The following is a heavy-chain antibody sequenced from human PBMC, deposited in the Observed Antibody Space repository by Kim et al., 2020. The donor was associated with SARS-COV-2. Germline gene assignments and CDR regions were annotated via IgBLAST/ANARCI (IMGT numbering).Heavy chain of an antibody. J-gene: IGHJ4*02. Sequence: GGSLRLSCAASGFTFDDYAIQWVRQVPGKGLEWVSLISRDGGEIKYADSVKGRFIISRDNSKKSVYLQMNSLRSEDSALYYCVRGQQWLIKNWGQGTQVNVPS. CDR1: GFTFDDYA. CDR2: ISRDGGEI. V-gene: IGHV3-43*02. CDR3: VRGQQWLIKN. D-gene: IGHD6-19*01.